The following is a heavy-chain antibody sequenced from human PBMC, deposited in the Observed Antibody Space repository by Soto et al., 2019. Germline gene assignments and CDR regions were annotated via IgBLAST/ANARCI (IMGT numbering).Heavy chain of an antibody. V-gene: IGHV1-8*01. D-gene: IGHD1-1*01. CDR1: GYTFTSYD. J-gene: IGHJ4*02. CDR2: INPNSGNT. CDR3: ARYAGLKPFDY. Sequence: QVQLVQSGGEVKKPGASVKGSCKASGYTFTSYDINWVRQATGQWIEWMGWINPNSGNTGYAQKFQGRVTMTRNTSISTAYMELSSLRSEDTAVYYCARYAGLKPFDYWGQGTLVTVSS.